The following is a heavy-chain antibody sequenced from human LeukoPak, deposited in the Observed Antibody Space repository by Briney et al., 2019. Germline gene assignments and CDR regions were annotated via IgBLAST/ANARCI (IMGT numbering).Heavy chain of an antibody. CDR1: GFTFSSYA. Sequence: GGSLRLSCAASGFTFSSYAMHWVRQAPGKGLDWVAVISYDGSNKYYADSVKGRFTISRDNSKNTLYLQMNSLRADDTAIYYCAKDASYYYGSGSFQNWFDSWGQGSLITVSS. V-gene: IGHV3-30-3*01. CDR3: AKDASYYYGSGSFQNWFDS. D-gene: IGHD3-10*01. J-gene: IGHJ5*01. CDR2: ISYDGSNK.